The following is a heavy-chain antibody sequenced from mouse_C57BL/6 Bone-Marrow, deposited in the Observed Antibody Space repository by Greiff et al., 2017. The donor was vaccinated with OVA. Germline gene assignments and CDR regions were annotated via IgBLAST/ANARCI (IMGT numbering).Heavy chain of an antibody. J-gene: IGHJ2*01. V-gene: IGHV1-50*01. CDR3: ARSLRWLLRRDYFDY. D-gene: IGHD2-3*01. CDR1: GYTFTSYW. CDR2: IDPSDSYT. Sequence: QVQLQQSGAELVKPGASVKLSCKASGYTFTSYWMQWVKQRPGQGLEWIGEIDPSDSYTNYNQKFKGKATLTVDTSSSTAYMQLSSLTSEDSAVYYCARSLRWLLRRDYFDYWGQGTTLTVSS.